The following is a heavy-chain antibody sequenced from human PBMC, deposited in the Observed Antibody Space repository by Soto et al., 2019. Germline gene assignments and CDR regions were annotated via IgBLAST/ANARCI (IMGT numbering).Heavy chain of an antibody. D-gene: IGHD3-3*01. V-gene: IGHV1-69*06. CDR2: IIPIFGTA. Sequence: QVQLVQSGAEVKKPGSSVKVSCKASGGTFSSYAISWVRQAPGQGLEWMGGIIPIFGTANYAQKFQGRVTITADKSTSTAYMELSSLRSEDTAVYYCARFGDDTYYDFWSGPTYGMDVWGQGTTVTVSS. CDR3: ARFGDDTYYDFWSGPTYGMDV. J-gene: IGHJ6*02. CDR1: GGTFSSYA.